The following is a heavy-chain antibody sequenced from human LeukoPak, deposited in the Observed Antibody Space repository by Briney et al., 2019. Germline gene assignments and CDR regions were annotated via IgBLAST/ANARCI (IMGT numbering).Heavy chain of an antibody. D-gene: IGHD3-22*01. CDR3: ARETNYYDSSGYYPDAFDI. Sequence: GGSLRLSCAASDFTFSNYWMSWVRQAPGKGLEWVSVIYSGGSTYYADSVKGRFTISRDNSKNTLYLQMNSLRAEDTAVYYCARETNYYDSSGYYPDAFDIWGQGTMVTVSS. V-gene: IGHV3-66*01. J-gene: IGHJ3*02. CDR1: DFTFSNYW. CDR2: IYSGGST.